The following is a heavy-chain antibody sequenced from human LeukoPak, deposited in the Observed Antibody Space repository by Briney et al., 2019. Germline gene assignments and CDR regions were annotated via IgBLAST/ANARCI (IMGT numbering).Heavy chain of an antibody. J-gene: IGHJ5*02. CDR2: IRDSGEA. V-gene: IGHV3-66*03. CDR1: GFRVSDYD. D-gene: IGHD3/OR15-3a*01. CDR3: ARDRAANQDWVEFDP. Sequence: GGSLRLSCAVSGFRVSDYDMSWVRQAPGKGLEWVGLIRDSGEAFYADFARGRFAISRDESENTLYLQMNSLRVEDTAVYFCARDRAANQDWVEFDPWGQGTPVIVSS.